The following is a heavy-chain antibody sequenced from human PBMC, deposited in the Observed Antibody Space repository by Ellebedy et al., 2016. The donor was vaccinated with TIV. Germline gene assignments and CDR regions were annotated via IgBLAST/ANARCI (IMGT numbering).Heavy chain of an antibody. Sequence: SETLSLTXAVYGGSFSAYYWSWIRQPPGKGLEWIGEINHSGSTNYNPSLKSRVTISVDTSKNQFSLKLSSVTAADTAVYYCARGDLEEGQTVTKVRRFDYWGQGTLVTVSS. CDR3: ARGDLEEGQTVTKVRRFDY. J-gene: IGHJ4*02. CDR2: INHSGST. D-gene: IGHD4-17*01. V-gene: IGHV4-34*01. CDR1: GGSFSAYY.